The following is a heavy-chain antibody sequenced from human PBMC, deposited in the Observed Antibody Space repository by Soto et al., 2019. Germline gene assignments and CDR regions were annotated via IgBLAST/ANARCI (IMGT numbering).Heavy chain of an antibody. Sequence: TLSLTCTVSGGSISSGGYYWSWICQHPGKGLEWIGYIYYSGSTYYNPSLKSRVTISVDTSKNQFSLKLSSVTAADTAVYYCARSDIPQYSRRYPRWDYWGQGTLVTVSS. D-gene: IGHD6-6*01. CDR2: IYYSGST. J-gene: IGHJ4*02. CDR1: GGSISSGGYY. CDR3: ARSDIPQYSRRYPRWDY. V-gene: IGHV4-31*03.